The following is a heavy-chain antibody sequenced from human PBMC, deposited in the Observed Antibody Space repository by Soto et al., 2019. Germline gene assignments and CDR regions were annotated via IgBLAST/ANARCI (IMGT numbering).Heavy chain of an antibody. CDR1: GFTVSSNY. V-gene: IGHV3-66*04. J-gene: IGHJ6*01. D-gene: IGHD4-17*01. CDR2: IYSGGST. CDR3: ARHTTTFYYYSIDV. Sequence: GGSLRLSCAASGFTVSSNYMSWVRQAPGKGLEWVSVIYSGGSTYYEDSVKGRFTISRDNSKNTLYLQMNSLRAEDTAVYYCARHTTTFYYYSIDVLGPGNTVT.